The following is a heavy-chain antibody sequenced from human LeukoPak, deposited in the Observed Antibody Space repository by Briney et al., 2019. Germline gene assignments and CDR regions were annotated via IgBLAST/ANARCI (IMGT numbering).Heavy chain of an antibody. Sequence: PGGSLRLSCAASGFTFSSYDMHWVRQATGKGLEWVSAIGTAGDTYYPGSVKGRFTISRENAKNSLYLQMNSLRAGDTAVYYCARGGSGIRALDYWGQGTLVTVSS. CDR1: GFTFSSYD. CDR2: IGTAGDT. CDR3: ARGGSGIRALDY. V-gene: IGHV3-13*01. D-gene: IGHD3-10*01. J-gene: IGHJ4*02.